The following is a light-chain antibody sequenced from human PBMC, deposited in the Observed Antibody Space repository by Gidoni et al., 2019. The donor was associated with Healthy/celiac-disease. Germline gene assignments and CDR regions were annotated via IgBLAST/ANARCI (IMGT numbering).Light chain of an antibody. Sequence: EIVLTQSPATLSLSPGERATLSCRASQSVSSYLAWYQQKPGQAPRLLIYDASNRATGIPARFSGSGSGTDFTLTISSLEPEDFAVYYCQQRSNWSPTFXXXTKLEIK. J-gene: IGKJ2*01. CDR3: QQRSNWSPT. V-gene: IGKV3-11*01. CDR1: QSVSSY. CDR2: DAS.